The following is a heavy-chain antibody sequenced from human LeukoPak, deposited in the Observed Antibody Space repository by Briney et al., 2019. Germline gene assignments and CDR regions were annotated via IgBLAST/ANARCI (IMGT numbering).Heavy chain of an antibody. V-gene: IGHV4-34*01. CDR1: GGSFSGYY. CDR3: ARERGAYYYDSSGPVNDAFDI. Sequence: KASETLSLTCAVYGGSFSGYYWSWIRQPPGKGLEWIGEINHSGSTNYNPSLKSRVTISVDTSKNQFSLKLSSVTAADTAVYYCARERGAYYYDSSGPVNDAFDIWGQGTMVTVSS. J-gene: IGHJ3*02. CDR2: INHSGST. D-gene: IGHD3-22*01.